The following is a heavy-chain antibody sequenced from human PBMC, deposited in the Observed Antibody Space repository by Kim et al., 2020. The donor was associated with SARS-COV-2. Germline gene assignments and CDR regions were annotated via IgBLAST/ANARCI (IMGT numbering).Heavy chain of an antibody. CDR3: ARALSSRRGLNYYYYYYMDV. CDR2: MNPNSGNT. V-gene: IGHV1-8*01. D-gene: IGHD6-13*01. CDR1: GYTFTSYD. Sequence: ASVKVSCKASGYTFTSYDINWVRQATGQGLEWTGWMNPNSGNTGYAQKFQGRVTMTRNTSISTAYMELSSLRSEDTAVYYCARALSSRRGLNYYYYYYMDVWGKGTTVTVSS. J-gene: IGHJ6*03.